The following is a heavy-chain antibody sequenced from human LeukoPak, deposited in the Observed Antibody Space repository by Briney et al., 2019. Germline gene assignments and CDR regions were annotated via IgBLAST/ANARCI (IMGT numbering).Heavy chain of an antibody. D-gene: IGHD3-3*01. CDR2: ISAYNGNT. J-gene: IGHJ5*02. V-gene: IGHV1-18*01. CDR1: GYTFTSYG. Sequence: ASVKVSCKASGYTFTSYGISWVRPAPGQGLERMGWISAYNGNTNYAQKLQGRVTMTTDTSTSTAYMELRSLRSDDTAVYYCARIGVLFGVVIPNCFDPWGQGTLVTVSS. CDR3: ARIGVLFGVVIPNCFDP.